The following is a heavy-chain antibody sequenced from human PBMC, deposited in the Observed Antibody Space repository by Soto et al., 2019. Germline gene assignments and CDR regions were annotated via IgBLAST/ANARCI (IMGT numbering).Heavy chain of an antibody. V-gene: IGHV4-39*01. J-gene: IGHJ6*03. CDR2: IYYSGST. D-gene: IGHD3-16*01. Sequence: SETLSLTCTVSGGSISSSSYYWGWIRQPPGKGLEWIGSIYYSGSTYYNPSLKSRVTISVDTSKNQFSLKLSSVTAADTAVYYCARQLYDYIWGVHPTYYYYMDVWGKGTTVTVSS. CDR3: ARQLYDYIWGVHPTYYYYMDV. CDR1: GGSISSSSYY.